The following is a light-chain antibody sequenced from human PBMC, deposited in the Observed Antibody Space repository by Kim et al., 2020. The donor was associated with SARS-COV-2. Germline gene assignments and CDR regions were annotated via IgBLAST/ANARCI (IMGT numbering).Light chain of an antibody. V-gene: IGLV1-47*01. Sequence: QTVTSSVSGGDSNIGSHYVFWFQQLPGSAPNLLMYMDDQRPSGVPDRFSGSRSGTSASLAISGLRPEDDADYHCATWDAGLSGPVFGGGTQLTVL. J-gene: IGLJ3*02. CDR2: MDD. CDR3: ATWDAGLSGPV. CDR1: DSNIGSHY.